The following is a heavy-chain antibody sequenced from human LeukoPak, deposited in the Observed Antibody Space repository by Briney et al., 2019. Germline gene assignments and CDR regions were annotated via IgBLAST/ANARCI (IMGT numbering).Heavy chain of an antibody. V-gene: IGHV1-69*01. CDR3: ARDDSYCSGGSCYENWFDP. CDR2: IIPIFGTA. Sequence: SVKVSCKASGGTFSSYAISWVRQAPGQGLEWMGGIIPIFGTANYAQKFQGRVTITADESTSTAYMELSSLRSEDTVVYYCARDDSYCSGGSCYENWFDPWGQGTLVTVSS. J-gene: IGHJ5*02. D-gene: IGHD2-15*01. CDR1: GGTFSSYA.